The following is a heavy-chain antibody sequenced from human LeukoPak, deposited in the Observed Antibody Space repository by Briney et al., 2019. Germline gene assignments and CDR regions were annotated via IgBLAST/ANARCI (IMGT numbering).Heavy chain of an antibody. J-gene: IGHJ5*02. V-gene: IGHV1-8*01. D-gene: IGHD2-2*01. Sequence: AASMKVSCKASGYTFTSYDINWVRQATGQGLEWMGWMNPNSGNTGYAQKFQGRVTMTRNTSISTAYMELSSLRSEDTAVYYCARGVVVSAAAMRTYDPWGQGTLVTVSS. CDR2: MNPNSGNT. CDR3: ARGVVVSAAAMRTYDP. CDR1: GYTFTSYD.